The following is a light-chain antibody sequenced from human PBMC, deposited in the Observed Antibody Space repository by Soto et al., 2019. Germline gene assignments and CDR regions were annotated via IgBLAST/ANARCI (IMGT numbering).Light chain of an antibody. J-gene: IGLJ2*01. CDR1: SSNIGHNY. CDR2: DNN. Sequence: QSVLTQPPSVSAAPGQTVTISCSGSSSNIGHNYVSWYQQLPGTAPKLLIYDNNKRPSGIPDRFSGSKSGTSATLGITGLQTGDEADYYCGTWDSSLSDVVFGGGTKLTVL. CDR3: GTWDSSLSDVV. V-gene: IGLV1-51*01.